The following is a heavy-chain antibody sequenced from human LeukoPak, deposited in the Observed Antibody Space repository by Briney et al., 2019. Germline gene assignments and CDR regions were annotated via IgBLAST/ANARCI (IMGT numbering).Heavy chain of an antibody. Sequence: SETLSLTCTVSGVSISPYYWSWIRQPPGKGLEWIGYISYSGSTNYNPSLMSRVTISVDTSKNQFSLKLSSVTAADTAVYYCAIGSSSWEGWFDPWGQGTLVTVSS. CDR1: GVSISPYY. CDR2: ISYSGST. D-gene: IGHD6-13*01. CDR3: AIGSSSWEGWFDP. V-gene: IGHV4-59*12. J-gene: IGHJ5*02.